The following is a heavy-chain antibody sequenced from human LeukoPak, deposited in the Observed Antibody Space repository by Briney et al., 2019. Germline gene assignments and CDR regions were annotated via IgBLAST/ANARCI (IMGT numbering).Heavy chain of an antibody. V-gene: IGHV3-74*01. D-gene: IGHD2-21*02. CDR3: ARDMTVEAYCGGDCSPPYYYGMDV. CDR1: GFTFRGYW. CDR2: IKGDGSSP. J-gene: IGHJ6*02. Sequence: PGGSLRLSCAASGFTFRGYWMHWVRQVPGKGLVWVSRIKGDGSSPSYADSVKGRFTISRDNSKNTLYLQMNSLRAEDTAVYYCARDMTVEAYCGGDCSPPYYYGMDVWGQGTTVTVSS.